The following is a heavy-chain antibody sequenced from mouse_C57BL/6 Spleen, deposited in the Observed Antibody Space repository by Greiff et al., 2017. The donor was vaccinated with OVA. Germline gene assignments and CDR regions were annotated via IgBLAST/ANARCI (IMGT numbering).Heavy chain of an antibody. Sequence: QVQLQQSGPELVKPGASVKISCKASGYAFSSSWMNWVKQRPGKGLEWIGRIYPGDGDTNYNGKFKGKATLTADKSSSTAYMQLSSLTSEDSAVYFCARGGYDYDGKGGYFDYWGQGTTLTVSS. CDR3: ARGGYDYDGKGGYFDY. CDR2: IYPGDGDT. D-gene: IGHD2-4*01. CDR1: GYAFSSSW. V-gene: IGHV1-82*01. J-gene: IGHJ2*01.